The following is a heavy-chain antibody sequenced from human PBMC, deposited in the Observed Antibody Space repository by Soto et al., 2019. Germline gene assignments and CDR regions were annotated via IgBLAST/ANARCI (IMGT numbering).Heavy chain of an antibody. CDR1: GYVFSGYG. J-gene: IGHJ4*02. D-gene: IGHD3-10*01. CDR2: ISAYNGNK. Sequence: SVKVSCKAYGYVFSGYGINWVRQVPGQGLEWMGWISAYNGNKNYAQKFQGRVTMTTDTSTSTVYLEVRSLRSDDTAVYYCARDLDGSGSYFTDFWGQGSLVTVPS. V-gene: IGHV1-18*01. CDR3: ARDLDGSGSYFTDF.